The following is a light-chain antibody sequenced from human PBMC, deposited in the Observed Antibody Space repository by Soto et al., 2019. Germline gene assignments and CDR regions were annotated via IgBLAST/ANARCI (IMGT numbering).Light chain of an antibody. CDR1: QSFRGL. J-gene: IGKJ1*01. CDR3: QQYGSSKT. V-gene: IGKV3-20*01. CDR2: GAS. Sequence: EIVLTQSPATLSLSPGERATLSCRASQSFRGLLAWYQQKPGQAPRLLIYGASSRATGIPDRFSGSGSGTDFTLTISRLEPEDFAVYYCQQYGSSKTFGQGTKVDIK.